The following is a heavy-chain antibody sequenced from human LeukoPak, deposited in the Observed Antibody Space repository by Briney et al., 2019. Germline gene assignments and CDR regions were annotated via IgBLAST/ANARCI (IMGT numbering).Heavy chain of an antibody. CDR2: FDPEDGET. J-gene: IGHJ6*03. Sequence: ASVKVSCKVSGYTLTELSMHWVRQAPGKGLEWMGGFDPEDGETIYAQKFQGRVTMTEDTSTDTAYMELRSLRSDDTAVYYCARSVGKQQLVPRDYYYYYMDVWGKGTTVTVSS. V-gene: IGHV1-24*01. CDR3: ARSVGKQQLVPRDYYYYYMDV. D-gene: IGHD6-13*01. CDR1: GYTLTELS.